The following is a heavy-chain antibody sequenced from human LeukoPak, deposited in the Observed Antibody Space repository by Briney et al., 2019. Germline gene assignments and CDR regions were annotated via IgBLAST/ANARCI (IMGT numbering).Heavy chain of an antibody. V-gene: IGHV3-53*01. CDR1: GFTFSSYS. D-gene: IGHD2-21*02. Sequence: GGSLRLSCAASGFTFSSYSMNWVRQAPGKGLEWVSLISSRGSTSYADSVKGRFTISRDNSKNTVYLQMTTLRAEDTAVYYCSWGLTAHAYWGQGTLVTVSS. CDR3: SWGLTAHAY. J-gene: IGHJ4*02. CDR2: ISSRGST.